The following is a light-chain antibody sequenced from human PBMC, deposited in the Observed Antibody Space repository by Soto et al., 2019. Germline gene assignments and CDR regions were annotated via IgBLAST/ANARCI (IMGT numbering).Light chain of an antibody. V-gene: IGKV3-15*01. CDR1: QSVSSN. CDR3: QQYNNGPPMA. J-gene: IGKJ1*01. CDR2: GAS. Sequence: EIVMTQSPATLSVSPGERATLSCRASQSVSSNLAWYQQKPGQAPRLLIYGASTRATGIPARFSGSGSGTEFTLTIRSLQSEDFAVYYCQQYNNGPPMAFGQGTKVEIK.